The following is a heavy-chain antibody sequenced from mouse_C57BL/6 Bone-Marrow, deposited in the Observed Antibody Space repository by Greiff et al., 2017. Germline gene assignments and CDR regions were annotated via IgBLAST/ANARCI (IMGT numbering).Heavy chain of an antibody. CDR1: GFTFSDYG. CDR2: ISSGSSTI. D-gene: IGHD3-2*02. V-gene: IGHV5-17*01. CDR3: ARASQAYYYAMDY. J-gene: IGHJ4*01. Sequence: EVMLVESGGGLVKPGGSLKLSCAASGFTFSDYGMHWVRQAPEQGLEWVAYISSGSSTIYYADTVKGRFTISRDNAKNTLFLQMTSLRSEDTAMYYCARASQAYYYAMDYWGQGTSVTVSS.